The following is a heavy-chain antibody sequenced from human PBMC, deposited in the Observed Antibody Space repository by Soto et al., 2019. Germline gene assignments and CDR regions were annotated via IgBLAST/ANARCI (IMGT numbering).Heavy chain of an antibody. D-gene: IGHD3-16*02. V-gene: IGHV4-30-4*01. J-gene: IGHJ4*02. CDR3: ARGEYDYVWGSYRFDY. Sequence: QVQLQESGPGLVKPSQTLSLTCTVSGGSISSGDYYWSWIRQPPGKGLEWIGYIYYSGSTYYNPYLKSRVTISVDTSKNQFSLKLSSVTAADTAVYYCARGEYDYVWGSYRFDYWGQGTLVTVSS. CDR2: IYYSGST. CDR1: GGSISSGDYY.